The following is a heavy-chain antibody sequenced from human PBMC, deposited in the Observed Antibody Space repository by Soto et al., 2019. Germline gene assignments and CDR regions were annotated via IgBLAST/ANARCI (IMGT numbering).Heavy chain of an antibody. Sequence: PSETLSLTCAVYGGSFSGYYWSWIRQPPGKGLEWIGEINHSGSTNCNPSLKSRVTISVDTSKNQFSLKLSSVTAADTAVYYCARGRSPYSSSGPPFDPWGQGTLVTVSS. D-gene: IGHD6-13*01. J-gene: IGHJ5*02. CDR1: GGSFSGYY. CDR3: ARGRSPYSSSGPPFDP. V-gene: IGHV4-34*01. CDR2: INHSGST.